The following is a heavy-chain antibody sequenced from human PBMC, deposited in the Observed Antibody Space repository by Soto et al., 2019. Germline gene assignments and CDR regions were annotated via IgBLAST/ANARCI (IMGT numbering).Heavy chain of an antibody. J-gene: IGHJ4*02. D-gene: IGHD5-12*01. CDR3: ARDWDMVATLDY. Sequence: PGGSLRLSCAASGFTFSSYGMHWVRQAPGKGLEWVAVIWYDGSNKYYADSVKGRFTISRDNSKNTLYLQMNSLRAEDTAVYYCARDWDMVATLDYWGQGTLVTVSS. CDR2: IWYDGSNK. V-gene: IGHV3-33*01. CDR1: GFTFSSYG.